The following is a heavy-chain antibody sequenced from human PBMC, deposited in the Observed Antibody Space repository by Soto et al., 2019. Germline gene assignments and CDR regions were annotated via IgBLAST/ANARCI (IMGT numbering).Heavy chain of an antibody. D-gene: IGHD1-1*01. Sequence: QVHLVQSGAEVRKPGASVKVSCEASGYTFTSYDIYWVRQATGQGLEWMGWMNPNTGNSGYAQKFQGRVTMTSDTSISTAHMELSSLRSEDTAVYYCARRAETNGWNGFGADKYYFDFCGQGTLVTVSS. CDR3: ARRAETNGWNGFGADKYYFDF. J-gene: IGHJ4*02. CDR2: MNPNTGNS. CDR1: GYTFTSYD. V-gene: IGHV1-8*01.